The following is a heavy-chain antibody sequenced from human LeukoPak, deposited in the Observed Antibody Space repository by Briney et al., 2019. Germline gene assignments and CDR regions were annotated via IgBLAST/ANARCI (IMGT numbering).Heavy chain of an antibody. Sequence: SETLSLTCTVSGGSITSSIYYWGWIRQAPGKGPEWIGSIYYSGSTHYNPSLKSRVTISVDTSKNQFSLKLSSVTAADTAVYYCARVNNYYDSSGSSTNWFDPWGQGTLVTVSS. J-gene: IGHJ5*02. CDR2: IYYSGST. CDR1: GGSITSSIYY. V-gene: IGHV4-39*07. CDR3: ARVNNYYDSSGSSTNWFDP. D-gene: IGHD3-22*01.